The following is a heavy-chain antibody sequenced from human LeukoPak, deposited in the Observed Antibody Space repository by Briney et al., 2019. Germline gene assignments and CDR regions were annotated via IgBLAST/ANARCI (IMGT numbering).Heavy chain of an antibody. CDR2: ISSSGSPI. CDR1: GFTFSDYY. V-gene: IGHV3-11*01. J-gene: IGHJ4*02. CDR3: AEGFCSGGKCYPPK. D-gene: IGHD2-15*01. Sequence: GGSLRLSCAASGFTFSDYYMSWIRQAPGKGLEWVSYISSSGSPIYYADSVKGRFAISRDNSKNTLYLQMNSLRAEDTAVYYCAEGFCSGGKCYPPKWGQGTLVTVSS.